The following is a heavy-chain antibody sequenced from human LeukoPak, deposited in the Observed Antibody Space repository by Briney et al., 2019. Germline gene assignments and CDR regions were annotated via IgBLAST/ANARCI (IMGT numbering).Heavy chain of an antibody. CDR2: FDPEDGET. D-gene: IGHD3-22*01. V-gene: IGHV1-24*01. J-gene: IGHJ4*02. CDR3: ATWGVAGGYDSSGYYGLYYFDY. Sequence: GASVKVSCKVSGYTLTELSMHWVRQAPGKGLEWMGGFDPEDGETIYAQKFQGRVTMTEDTSTGTAYMELSSLRSEDTAVYYCATWGVAGGYDSSGYYGLYYFDYWGQGTLVTVSS. CDR1: GYTLTELS.